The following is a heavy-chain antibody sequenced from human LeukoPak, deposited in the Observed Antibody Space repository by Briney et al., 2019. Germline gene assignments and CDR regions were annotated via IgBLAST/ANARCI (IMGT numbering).Heavy chain of an antibody. CDR3: ARVEYSSSAVGGFDY. V-gene: IGHV4-59*01. CDR1: GGSISSYY. D-gene: IGHD6-6*01. J-gene: IGHJ4*02. Sequence: SETLSLTCTVSGGSISSYYWSWIRQPPGKGLEWIGYIYYSGSTNYNPSLKSRATISVDTSKNQFSLKLSSVTAADTAVYYCARVEYSSSAVGGFDYWGQGTLVTVSS. CDR2: IYYSGST.